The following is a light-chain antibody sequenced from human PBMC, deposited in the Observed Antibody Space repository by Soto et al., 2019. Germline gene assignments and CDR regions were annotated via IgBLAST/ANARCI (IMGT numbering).Light chain of an antibody. CDR3: QQTYSTPRGA. J-gene: IGKJ1*01. CDR2: AAS. V-gene: IGKV1-39*01. CDR1: ESISNN. Sequence: DIQMTQSPSSLSASVGDRVTITCRASESISNNLNWYQQKPGKAPKLLLYAASTLQSGVPSRFSGGGSGTDFTLTIGSLQPEDFTTYYCQQTYSTPRGAFGQGTKVEIK.